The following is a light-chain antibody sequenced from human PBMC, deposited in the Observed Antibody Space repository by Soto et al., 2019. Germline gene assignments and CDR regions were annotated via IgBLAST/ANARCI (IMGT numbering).Light chain of an antibody. CDR3: QPYNNWPPWT. Sequence: EILMTQSPATLSVSPGERATLSCRASQSVSSNVAWYQQKHGQAPRLLIYGASTRATGIPARFSGSGSGTEFPLTISSLQSEDFAVYYWQPYNNWPPWTFGQGTKVEIK. CDR2: GAS. V-gene: IGKV3-15*01. CDR1: QSVSSN. J-gene: IGKJ1*01.